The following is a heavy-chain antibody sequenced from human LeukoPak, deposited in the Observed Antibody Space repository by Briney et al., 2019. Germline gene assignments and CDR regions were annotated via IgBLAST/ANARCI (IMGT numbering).Heavy chain of an antibody. CDR1: GGSISSSSYY. CDR3: ARVNYYDSSGYSYLGDSNFDY. D-gene: IGHD3-22*01. V-gene: IGHV4-39*07. CDR2: IYYSGST. Sequence: PSETLSLTCTVSGGSISSSSYYWGWIRQPPGKGLEWIGSIYYSGSTYYNPSLKSRVTISVDTSKNQFSLKLSSVTAADTAVYYCARVNYYDSSGYSYLGDSNFDYWGQGTLVTVSS. J-gene: IGHJ4*02.